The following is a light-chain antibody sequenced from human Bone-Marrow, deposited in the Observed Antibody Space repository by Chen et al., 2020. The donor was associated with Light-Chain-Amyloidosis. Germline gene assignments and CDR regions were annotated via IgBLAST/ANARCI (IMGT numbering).Light chain of an antibody. CDR1: TIGGKT. Sequence: SFVLTQPPSVAVAPGKTASIACGGDTIGGKTVHWYQQKSGQAPVLVIFYDSDRPSGVPERFSGSNSGNVATLTSRGVEAGDEGDYYCQVWDRRSDHFVFGTGTKVSVL. CDR2: YDS. J-gene: IGLJ1*01. CDR3: QVWDRRSDHFV. V-gene: IGLV3-21*04.